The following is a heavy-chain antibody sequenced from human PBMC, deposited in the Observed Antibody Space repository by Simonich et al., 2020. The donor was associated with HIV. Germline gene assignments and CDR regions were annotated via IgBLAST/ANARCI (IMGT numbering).Heavy chain of an antibody. Sequence: QVQLVQSGAEVKKPGASVKVSCKASGYTFTGYYMQWVRQAPGQGLELMGRSNPNSGGTNYAQKFQGRVTMTRDTSISTAYMELSRLRSDDTAVYYCARDFGDSYGPSGGMDVWGQGTTVTVSS. CDR1: GYTFTGYY. CDR2: SNPNSGGT. V-gene: IGHV1-2*06. J-gene: IGHJ6*02. D-gene: IGHD5-18*01. CDR3: ARDFGDSYGPSGGMDV.